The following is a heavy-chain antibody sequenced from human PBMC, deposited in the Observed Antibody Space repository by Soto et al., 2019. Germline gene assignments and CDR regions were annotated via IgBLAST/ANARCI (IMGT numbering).Heavy chain of an antibody. Sequence: SGPTLVNPTQTLTLTCTFSGFSLSTSGVGVGWIRQPPGKALEWLALIYWDDDKRYSPSLKSRLTITKDTSKNQVVLTMTNMDPVDTATYYCAHSHYDSSGYYYWYFDLWGRGTLVTVSS. D-gene: IGHD3-22*01. V-gene: IGHV2-5*02. CDR1: GFSLSTSGVG. CDR3: AHSHYDSSGYYYWYFDL. CDR2: IYWDDDK. J-gene: IGHJ2*01.